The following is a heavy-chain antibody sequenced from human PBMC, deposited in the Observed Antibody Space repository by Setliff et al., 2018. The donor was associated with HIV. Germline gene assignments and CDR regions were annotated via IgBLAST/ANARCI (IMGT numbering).Heavy chain of an antibody. Sequence: GESLRLSCAASGFTFDDHAMSWVRQAPGKGLEWVSHVGGGRFETYYADSVQGRFTVSRDDSKSAIYLQMESLRAEDTALYYCARKLRPGHGVDVWGQGTTVTVSS. CDR3: ARKLRPGHGVDV. CDR1: GFTFDDHA. J-gene: IGHJ6*02. D-gene: IGHD3-10*01. CDR2: VGGGRFET. V-gene: IGHV3-23*01.